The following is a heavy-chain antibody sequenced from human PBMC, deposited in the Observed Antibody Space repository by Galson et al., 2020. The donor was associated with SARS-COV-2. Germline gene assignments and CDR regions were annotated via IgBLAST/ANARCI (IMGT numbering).Heavy chain of an antibody. CDR1: GGPITSGGYY. D-gene: IGHD2-15*01. CDR2: IYYSGST. CDR3: ARTVTATLDYFDY. V-gene: IGHV4-31*03. Sequence: SETLSLTCTVSGGPITSGGYYWTWIRQHPGQGLEWIGYIYYSGSTYYNPSLMSRITISVDTSKNQFSLKLSSVTAADTDVYYCARTVTATLDYFDYWGQGALFTVSS. J-gene: IGHJ4*02.